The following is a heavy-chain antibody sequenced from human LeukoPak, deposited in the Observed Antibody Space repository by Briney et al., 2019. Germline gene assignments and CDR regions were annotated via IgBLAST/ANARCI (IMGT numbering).Heavy chain of an antibody. CDR1: GGSISYYY. D-gene: IGHD5-18*01. J-gene: IGHJ6*02. Sequence: SETLSLTCTVSGGSISYYYWSWIRQPPGKGLEWIGYVYDSGSTNYNPSLKNRVIISVDTSKDQFSLKLSSVTAADTAVYYCARASRGYSYGHDYYGMDVWGQGTTVTVSS. V-gene: IGHV4-59*01. CDR3: ARASRGYSYGHDYYGMDV. CDR2: VYDSGST.